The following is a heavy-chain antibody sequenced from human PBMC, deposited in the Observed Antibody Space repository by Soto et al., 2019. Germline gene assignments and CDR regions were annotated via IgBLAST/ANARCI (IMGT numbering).Heavy chain of an antibody. Sequence: GASVKVSCKASGYTFTGYYMHWVRKAPGQGLEWMGWINPNSGGTNYAQKFQGRVTMTRDTSISTAYMELSRLRSDDTAVYYCARGLGYCSGGSCYTYYYYYGMDVWGQGTTVTVSS. CDR1: GYTFTGYY. V-gene: IGHV1-2*02. J-gene: IGHJ6*02. CDR3: ARGLGYCSGGSCYTYYYYYGMDV. D-gene: IGHD2-15*01. CDR2: INPNSGGT.